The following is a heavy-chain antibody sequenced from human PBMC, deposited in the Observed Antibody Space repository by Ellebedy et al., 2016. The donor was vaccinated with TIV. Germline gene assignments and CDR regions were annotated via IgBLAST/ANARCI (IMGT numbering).Heavy chain of an antibody. Sequence: SETLSLTXTVSGGSISRSSYYWGWIRQPPGKGLEWIGSINYSGSTYYNSSLKSRLTMAVDTSNNQISLKLSSVTAADTAVYYCARGYSGSHFGDYWGQGTLVSVSS. J-gene: IGHJ4*02. CDR3: ARGYSGSHFGDY. CDR1: GGSISRSSYY. D-gene: IGHD1-26*01. V-gene: IGHV4-39*01. CDR2: INYSGST.